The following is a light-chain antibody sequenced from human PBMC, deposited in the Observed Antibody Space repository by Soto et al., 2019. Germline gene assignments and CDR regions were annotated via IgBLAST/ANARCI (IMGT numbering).Light chain of an antibody. J-gene: IGKJ3*01. CDR3: QQYNNWPFT. Sequence: EIVMTQSPATLSVSPGERATLSCRASQSVSSNLAWYQQKPGQAPRLLIYGASTMATGIQARFSGSGSGTEVTLTISSLQSEDFAVYYCQQYNNWPFTVGPGTKVDIK. CDR1: QSVSSN. CDR2: GAS. V-gene: IGKV3-15*01.